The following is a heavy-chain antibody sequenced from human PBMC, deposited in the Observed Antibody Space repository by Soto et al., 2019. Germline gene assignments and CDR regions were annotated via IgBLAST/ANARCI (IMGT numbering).Heavy chain of an antibody. J-gene: IGHJ5*02. CDR2: IIPIFGTA. CDR1: GGTFSSYA. Sequence: QVQLVQSGAEVKKPGSSVKVSCKASGGTFSSYAISWVRQAPGQGLEWMGGIIPIFGTANYAQKFQGRVTITADESMSTAYMELSSLRSEDTAVYYCARDRSIAARPGSYNWFDPWGQGTLVTVSS. V-gene: IGHV1-69*01. D-gene: IGHD6-6*01. CDR3: ARDRSIAARPGSYNWFDP.